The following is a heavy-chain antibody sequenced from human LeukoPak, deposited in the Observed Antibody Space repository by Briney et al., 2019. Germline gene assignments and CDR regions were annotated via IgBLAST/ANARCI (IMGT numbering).Heavy chain of an antibody. D-gene: IGHD1-26*01. J-gene: IGHJ4*02. CDR2: IWYDGSNK. Sequence: TGGSLRLSCAASGFTFSSYGMHWVRQAPGKGLEWVAVIWYDGSNKYYADSVKGRFTLSRDNSKNTLYLQMNSLRAEDTAVYYCARGSGSYYSFGYWGQGTLVTVSS. V-gene: IGHV3-33*01. CDR3: ARGSGSYYSFGY. CDR1: GFTFSSYG.